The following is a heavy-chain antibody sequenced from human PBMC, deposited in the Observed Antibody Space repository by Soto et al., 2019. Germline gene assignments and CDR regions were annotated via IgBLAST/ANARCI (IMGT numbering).Heavy chain of an antibody. CDR1: GFTFSSYA. V-gene: IGHV3-30-3*01. D-gene: IGHD6-19*01. J-gene: IGHJ6*02. CDR2: ISYDGSNK. CDR3: VRELWEWLVRIYYYYGMDV. Sequence: PGGSLRLSCAASGFTFSSYAMHWVRQAPGKGLEWVAVISYDGSNKYYADSVKGRFTISRDNSKNTLYLQMNSLRAEDTAVYYCVRELWEWLVRIYYYYGMDVWGQGTTVTVSS.